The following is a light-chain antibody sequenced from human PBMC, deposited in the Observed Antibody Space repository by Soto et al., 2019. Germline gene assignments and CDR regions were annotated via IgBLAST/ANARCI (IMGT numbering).Light chain of an antibody. J-gene: IGKJ1*01. Sequence: IQMAQSPSSLSASIGDRVTITCRASQGISSYLAWYQQKPGKAPELLIYAASTLQSGVPSRFSGSGSGTDFTLTISCLQSEDFATYYCQQYYSFPRTFGQGTKVEIK. CDR3: QQYYSFPRT. CDR2: AAS. CDR1: QGISSY. V-gene: IGKV1D-8*01.